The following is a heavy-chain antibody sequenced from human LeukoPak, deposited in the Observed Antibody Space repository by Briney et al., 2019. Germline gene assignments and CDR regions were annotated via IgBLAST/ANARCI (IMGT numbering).Heavy chain of an antibody. Sequence: SETLSLTCAVYGGSFSGYYWSWIRQPPGKGLEWIGEINHSGSTSYNPSLKSRVTISVDTSKNQFSLKLSSVTAADTAVYYCARVYCSSTSCHGEFDYWGQGTLVTVSS. J-gene: IGHJ4*02. D-gene: IGHD2-2*01. V-gene: IGHV4-34*01. CDR1: GGSFSGYY. CDR3: ARVYCSSTSCHGEFDY. CDR2: INHSGST.